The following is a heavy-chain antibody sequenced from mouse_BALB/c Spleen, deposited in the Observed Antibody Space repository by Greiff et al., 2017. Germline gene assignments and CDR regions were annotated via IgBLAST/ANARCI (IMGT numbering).Heavy chain of an antibody. V-gene: IGHV1-69*02. CDR1: GYTFTSYW. CDR2: IDPSDSYT. CDR3: GWGYDGKNYFDY. J-gene: IGHJ2*01. Sequence: VQLQQPGAELVKPGASVKLSCKASGYTFTSYWMHWVKQRPGQGLEWIGEIDPSDSYTNYNQKFKGKATLTVDKSSSTAYMQLSSLTSEDSAVYYCGWGYDGKNYFDYWGQGTTLTVSS. D-gene: IGHD2-2*01.